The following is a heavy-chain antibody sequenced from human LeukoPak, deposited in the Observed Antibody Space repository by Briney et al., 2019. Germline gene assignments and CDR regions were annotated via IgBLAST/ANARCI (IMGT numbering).Heavy chain of an antibody. D-gene: IGHD3-10*01. CDR3: AKGDYYGSGSYVDY. Sequence: PSQTLSLTCTVSGGSISSGGYYWSWIRQHPGKGLEWIGYIYYSGSTYYNPSLKSRVTISVDTSKNQFSLKLSSVTAADTAVYYCAKGDYYGSGSYVDYWGQGTLVTVHS. CDR1: GGSISSGGYY. J-gene: IGHJ4*02. V-gene: IGHV4-31*03. CDR2: IYYSGST.